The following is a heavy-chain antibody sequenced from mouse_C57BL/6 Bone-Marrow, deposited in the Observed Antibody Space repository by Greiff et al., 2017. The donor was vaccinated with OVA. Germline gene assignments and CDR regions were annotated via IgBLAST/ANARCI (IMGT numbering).Heavy chain of an antibody. Sequence: QVQLQQSGAELMKPGASVKLSCKATGYTFTGYWIEWVKQRPGHGLEWIGEILPGSGSTNYNEKFKGKATFTADTSSNTAYMQLSSLTTEDSAIYYCARPIYCYGSSRVPFAYWGQGTLVTVSA. CDR1: GYTFTGYW. CDR2: ILPGSGST. J-gene: IGHJ3*01. D-gene: IGHD1-1*01. CDR3: ARPIYCYGSSRVPFAY. V-gene: IGHV1-9*01.